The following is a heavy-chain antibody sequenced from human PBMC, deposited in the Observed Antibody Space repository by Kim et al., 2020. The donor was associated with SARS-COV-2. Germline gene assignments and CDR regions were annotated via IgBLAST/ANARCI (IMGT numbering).Heavy chain of an antibody. Sequence: YNPSLKSRVTISVDKSKNQFSLKLSSVAAADTAVYYCASVTTVMFRWFDPWGQGTLVTVSS. J-gene: IGHJ5*02. V-gene: IGHV4-4*02. CDR3: ASVTTVMFRWFDP. D-gene: IGHD4-4*01.